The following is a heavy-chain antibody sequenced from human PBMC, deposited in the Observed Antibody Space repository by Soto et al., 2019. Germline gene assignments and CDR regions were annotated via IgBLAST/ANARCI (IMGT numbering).Heavy chain of an antibody. Sequence: EVQLVESGGGLVRPGGSLKVSCAVSGFTFSGSSIHWVRHSSGGGLEWVGRMRSGAKNFATEYGASMKGRFIISRDDSKNTAYLEMNSLTADDTAVYYCQLRDNMDVWGQGTTV. CDR2: MRSGAKNFAT. V-gene: IGHV3-73*01. CDR3: QLRDNMDV. CDR1: GFTFSGSS. J-gene: IGHJ6*01.